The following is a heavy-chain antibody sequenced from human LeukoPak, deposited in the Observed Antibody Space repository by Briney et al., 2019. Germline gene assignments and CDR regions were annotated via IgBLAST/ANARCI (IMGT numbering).Heavy chain of an antibody. D-gene: IGHD3-22*01. J-gene: IGHJ4*02. CDR3: AKARYYYDNSGYSGLDY. V-gene: IGHV3-23*01. CDR2: ISGSDGST. Sequence: TGGSLRLPCAASGFTFSSYAMSWVRQAPGKGLEWVSAISGSDGSTYYAGSVKGRFTISRDNSKNTLYLQMNSLRAEDTAVYYCAKARYYYDNSGYSGLDYWGQGTLVTVSS. CDR1: GFTFSSYA.